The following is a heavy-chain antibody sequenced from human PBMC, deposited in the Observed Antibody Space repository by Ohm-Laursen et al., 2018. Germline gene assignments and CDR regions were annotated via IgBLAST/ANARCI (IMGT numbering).Heavy chain of an antibody. J-gene: IGHJ5*02. CDR1: GGSIRSYY. V-gene: IGHV4-59*01. CDR2: MYYSEGT. CDR3: ARESAYYDFWSGYSIRLSWFDP. D-gene: IGHD3-3*01. Sequence: SETLSLTCTVSGGSIRSYYWSWIRQPPGKGLEWIGYMYYSEGTNYNPSLKSRVTISVDTSKNQFSLKLSSVTAADTAVYYCARESAYYDFWSGYSIRLSWFDPWGQGTLVTVSS.